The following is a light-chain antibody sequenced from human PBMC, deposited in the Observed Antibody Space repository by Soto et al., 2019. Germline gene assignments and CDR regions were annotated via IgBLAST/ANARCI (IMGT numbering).Light chain of an antibody. CDR1: RSNIGAHHD. Sequence: QSVLTQPPSVSGAPVQRVTISCTGSRSNIGAHHDVHWYQHLPGTAPKLLIYGNSNRPSGVPDRFSGFKSGTAASLAITGLQAEDEADYYCQSYDSSLNGFVVFGGGTKLTVI. V-gene: IGLV1-40*01. CDR3: QSYDSSLNGFVV. J-gene: IGLJ2*01. CDR2: GNS.